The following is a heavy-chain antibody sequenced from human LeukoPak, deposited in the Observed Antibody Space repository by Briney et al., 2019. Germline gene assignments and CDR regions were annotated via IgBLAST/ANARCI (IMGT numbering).Heavy chain of an antibody. CDR2: ISSSGRYM. Sequence: GGSLRLSCAASGFTCSSYSMNWVRQAPGKGLEWVSAISSSGRYMYYADSVKGRFTISRDNANNSLYLQMDSLRAEDTAVYYCAKDVRSDYFDCWGQGTLVTVSS. CDR1: GFTCSSYS. V-gene: IGHV3-21*01. CDR3: AKDVRSDYFDC. J-gene: IGHJ4*02.